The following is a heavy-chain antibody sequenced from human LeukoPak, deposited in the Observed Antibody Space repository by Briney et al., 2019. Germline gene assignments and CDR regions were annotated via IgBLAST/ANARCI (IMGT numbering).Heavy chain of an antibody. CDR3: ARDFRSGSYSGDYYFDY. J-gene: IGHJ4*02. CDR2: IRSSNSHI. D-gene: IGHD1-26*01. Sequence: PGGSLRLSCAASGFTFSGYNMNWVRQAPGKGLEWVSSIRSSNSHIYYADSVKGRFTISRDNGETSLYLQMSSLRTEDTAVYYCARDFRSGSYSGDYYFDYWGQGTLVTVSS. CDR1: GFTFSGYN. V-gene: IGHV3-21*01.